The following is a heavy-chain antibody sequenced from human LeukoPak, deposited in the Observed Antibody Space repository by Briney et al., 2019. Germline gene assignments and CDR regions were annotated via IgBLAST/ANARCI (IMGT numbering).Heavy chain of an antibody. V-gene: IGHV1-2*02. CDR3: ARAWYSSSSHSWGVPSY. Sequence: GASVKVSCKASGYTFTGYYMHWVRQAPGQGLEWMGWINPNSGGTNYAQKFQGRVTMTRDTSISTAYMELSRLRSDDTAVYYCARAWYSSSSHSWGVPSYWGQGTLVTVSS. CDR2: INPNSGGT. D-gene: IGHD6-6*01. CDR1: GYTFTGYY. J-gene: IGHJ4*02.